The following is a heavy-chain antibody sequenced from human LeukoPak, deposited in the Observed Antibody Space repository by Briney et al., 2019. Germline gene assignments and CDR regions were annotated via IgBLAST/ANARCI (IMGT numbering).Heavy chain of an antibody. Sequence: ASVKVSCKASGYTFTSYDISWVRQAPGQGLEWMGRIIPILGIANYAQKFQGRVTITADKSTSTAYMELSSLRSEDTAVYYCARDTVLLWFGESEHYFDYWGQGTLVTVSS. J-gene: IGHJ4*02. CDR1: GYTFTSYD. CDR2: IIPILGIA. D-gene: IGHD3-10*01. CDR3: ARDTVLLWFGESEHYFDY. V-gene: IGHV1-69*04.